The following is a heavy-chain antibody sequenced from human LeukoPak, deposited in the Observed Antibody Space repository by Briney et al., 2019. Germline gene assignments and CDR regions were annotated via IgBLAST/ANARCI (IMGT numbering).Heavy chain of an antibody. CDR1: GYTFIDYY. CDR2: IDPEDDET. V-gene: IGHV1-69-2*01. D-gene: IGHD3/OR15-3a*01. CDR3: APNLDS. Sequence: ASVKASSKASGYTFIDYYMLWVKETPGKGLEWMGRIDPEDDETIYVDKFRGRVTMTADTSTETAYLELTSLTSEDTAVYYCAPNLDSWGTGTVVLVSS. J-gene: IGHJ3*01.